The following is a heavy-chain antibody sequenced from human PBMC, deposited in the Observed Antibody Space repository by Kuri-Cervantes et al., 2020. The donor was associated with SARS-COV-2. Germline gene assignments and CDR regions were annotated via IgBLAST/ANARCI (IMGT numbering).Heavy chain of an antibody. CDR1: GFTFGSYT. D-gene: IGHD3-22*01. V-gene: IGHV3-23*01. CDR3: AREWSRYYDSSGYYYPKADAFDI. Sequence: GESLKISCEASGFTFGSYTMNWVRQTPGKGLEWVSAISGSGGSTYYADSVKGRFTISRDNSKNTLYLQMNSLRAEDTAVYYCAREWSRYYDSSGYYYPKADAFDIWGQGTMVTVSS. J-gene: IGHJ3*02. CDR2: ISGSGGST.